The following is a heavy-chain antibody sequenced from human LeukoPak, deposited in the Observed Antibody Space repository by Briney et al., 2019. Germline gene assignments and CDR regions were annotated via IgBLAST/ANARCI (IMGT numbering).Heavy chain of an antibody. Sequence: QPGGSLRLSCAASGVTLSTYAMSWARQAPGKGLEWVSGISSSGSGDNTYYADSVKGRFTISRDSSKNTLFLHMNTLRAEDTAIYYCAIIRIQLWFQSLTTIDYWGQGTLVTVSS. CDR3: AIIRIQLWFQSLTTIDY. CDR1: GVTLSTYA. J-gene: IGHJ4*02. D-gene: IGHD5-18*01. V-gene: IGHV3-23*01. CDR2: ISSSGSGDNT.